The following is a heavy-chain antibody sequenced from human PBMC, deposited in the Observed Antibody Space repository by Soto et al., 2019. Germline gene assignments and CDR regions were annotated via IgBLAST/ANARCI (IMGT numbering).Heavy chain of an antibody. CDR1: KFTFSSFE. CDR3: TRGGGWNQGYYHYYGMDV. V-gene: IGHV3-48*03. J-gene: IGHJ6*02. D-gene: IGHD1-1*01. Sequence: GGSLRLSCAASKFTFSSFEVNWVRQAPGKGLEWVSYISSTGSLIYYADSVKGRFTISRDNAKNSLYLQMNSLGPEDTAIYYCTRGGGWNQGYYHYYGMDVWGQGTTVTVSS. CDR2: ISSTGSLI.